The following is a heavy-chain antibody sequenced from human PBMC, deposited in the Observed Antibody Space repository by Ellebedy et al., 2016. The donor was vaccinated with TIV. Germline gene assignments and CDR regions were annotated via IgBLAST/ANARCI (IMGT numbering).Heavy chain of an antibody. CDR1: GGTFSSYA. V-gene: IGHV1-69*13. CDR2: IIPIFGTA. Sequence: SVKVSXKASGGTFSSYAISWVRQAPGQGLEWMGGIIPIFGTANYAQKFQGRVTITADESTSTAYMELSSLRSEDTAVYYCARMVVVAAMFAAGPNYYGMDVWGQGTTVTVSS. J-gene: IGHJ6*02. CDR3: ARMVVVAAMFAAGPNYYGMDV. D-gene: IGHD2-15*01.